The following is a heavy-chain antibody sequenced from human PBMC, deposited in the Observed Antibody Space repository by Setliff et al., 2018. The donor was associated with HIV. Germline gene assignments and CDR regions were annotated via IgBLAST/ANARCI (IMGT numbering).Heavy chain of an antibody. CDR2: ISSSSNTI. J-gene: IGHJ6*02. Sequence: PGGSLRLSCAASGFTFSSYAMSWVRQSPGKGLEWVSYISSSSNTIYYADSVKGRFTISRDNAKNSLYLQMNSLRAEDTAVYYCAKTLPTLYPPHDYYFAMDVWGQGTTVTVSS. CDR1: GFTFSSYA. D-gene: IGHD2-15*01. V-gene: IGHV3-48*04. CDR3: AKTLPTLYPPHDYYFAMDV.